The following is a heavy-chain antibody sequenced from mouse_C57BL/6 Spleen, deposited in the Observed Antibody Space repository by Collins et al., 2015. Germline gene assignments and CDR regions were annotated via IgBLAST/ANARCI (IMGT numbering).Heavy chain of an antibody. Sequence: QVQLQQSGPELVKPGASVKMSCKASGYTFTDYVISWVKQRTGQGLEWIGEIYPGSGSTYYNEKFKGKATLTADKSSNTAYMQLSSLTSEDSAVYFCATYYYFDYWGQGTTITVSS. CDR1: GYTFTDYV. CDR2: IYPGSGST. D-gene: IGHD2-10*01. CDR3: ATYYYFDY. J-gene: IGHJ2*01. V-gene: IGHV1-81*01.